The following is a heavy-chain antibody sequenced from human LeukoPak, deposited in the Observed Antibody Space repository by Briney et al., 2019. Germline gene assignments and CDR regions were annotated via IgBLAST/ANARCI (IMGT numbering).Heavy chain of an antibody. CDR1: GFTFSSYG. D-gene: IGHD1-26*01. V-gene: IGHV3-30*02. CDR2: IRYDGSNK. CDR3: AKVKWELRTDWFDP. J-gene: IGHJ5*02. Sequence: GGSLRLSCAASGFTFSSYGMHWVRQAPGKGLEWVTFIRYDGSNKYYADSVKGRFTISRDNSKNTLYLQMNSLRAEDTAVYYCAKVKWELRTDWFDPWGQGTLVTVSS.